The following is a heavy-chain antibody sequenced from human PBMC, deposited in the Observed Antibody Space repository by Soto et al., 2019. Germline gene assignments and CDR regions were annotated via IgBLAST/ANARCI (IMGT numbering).Heavy chain of an antibody. CDR3: AKARSRYSSGWSPDSFDY. V-gene: IGHV3-23*01. Sequence: SLRLSCAASGFTFSSYAMSWVRQAPGKGLEWVSAISGSGGSTYYADSVKGRFTISRDNSKNTLYLQMNSLRAEDTAVYYCAKARSRYSSGWSPDSFDYWGQGTLVTVSS. CDR1: GFTFSSYA. J-gene: IGHJ4*02. D-gene: IGHD6-19*01. CDR2: ISGSGGST.